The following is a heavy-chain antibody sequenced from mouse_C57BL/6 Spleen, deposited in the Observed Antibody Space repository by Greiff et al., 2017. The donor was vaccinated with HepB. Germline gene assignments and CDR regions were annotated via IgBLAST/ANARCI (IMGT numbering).Heavy chain of an antibody. D-gene: IGHD3-3*01. CDR2: IDPSDSET. J-gene: IGHJ2*01. Sequence: QVHVKQPGAELVRPGSSVKLSCKASGYTFTSYWMHWVKQRPIQGLEWIGNIDPSDSETHYNQKFKDKATLTVDKSSSTAYMQLSSLTSEDSAVYYCARGWDYFDYWGQGTTLTVSS. CDR3: ARGWDYFDY. CDR1: GYTFTSYW. V-gene: IGHV1-52*01.